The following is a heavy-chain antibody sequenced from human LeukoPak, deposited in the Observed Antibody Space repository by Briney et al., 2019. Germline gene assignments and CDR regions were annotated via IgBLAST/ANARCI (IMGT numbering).Heavy chain of an antibody. V-gene: IGHV4-39*07. J-gene: IGHJ6*03. CDR3: VRERSVLVRPQRFYYYMDV. CDR1: GPSMKSGDLW. Sequence: PSETLSLTCTVYGPSMKSGDLWWGWLRQPPGKGVVWIVTIYCSGSTYNDPSIKGRITISMDTSKIQFSLNLTSITAADTAVYYCVRERSVLVRPQRFYYYMDVWGEGAAVTVSS. D-gene: IGHD3-10*02. CDR2: IYCSGST.